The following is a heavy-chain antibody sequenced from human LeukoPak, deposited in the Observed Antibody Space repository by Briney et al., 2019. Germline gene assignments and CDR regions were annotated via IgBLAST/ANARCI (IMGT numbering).Heavy chain of an antibody. CDR1: GGTFSSYA. CDR3: ARTYYDTLTGYYLGGYYYGMDV. V-gene: IGHV1-18*01. J-gene: IGHJ6*04. D-gene: IGHD3-9*01. CDR2: ISGYNGNT. Sequence: ASVKVSCKASGGTFSSYAIGWVRQAPGQGLEWMGWISGYNGNTNYAQNLQGRVTMTTDTSTSTAYMELRSLRSDDTAVYYCARTYYDTLTGYYLGGYYYGMDVWGKGTTVTVSS.